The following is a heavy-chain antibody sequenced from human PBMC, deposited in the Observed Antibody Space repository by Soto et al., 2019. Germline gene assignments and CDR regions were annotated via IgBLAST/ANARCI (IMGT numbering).Heavy chain of an antibody. J-gene: IGHJ6*02. Sequence: PGGSLRLSCAASGFTFSNAWMSWVRQAPGKGLEWVGRIKSKTDGGTTDYAAPVKGRFTISRDDSKNTLYLQMNSLKTEDTAVYYCTTDFTIFGVVLTQYYYYGMDVWGQGTTVTVSS. CDR3: TTDFTIFGVVLTQYYYYGMDV. V-gene: IGHV3-15*01. CDR2: IKSKTDGGTT. CDR1: GFTFSNAW. D-gene: IGHD3-3*01.